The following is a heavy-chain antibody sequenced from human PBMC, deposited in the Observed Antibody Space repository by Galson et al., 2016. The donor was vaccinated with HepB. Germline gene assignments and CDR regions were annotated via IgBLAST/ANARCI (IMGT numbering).Heavy chain of an antibody. D-gene: IGHD5-12*01. CDR1: GFTFSSYW. V-gene: IGHV3-7*01. Sequence: SLRLSCAASGFTFSSYWMTWVRQTPGQGLEWVANIRREATQKNYVDSVKGRFTISRDNAKNSLFLQMNSLRAEDTAVYYCARDLTPSFDSGTYYDAFDIWGQGTMVTVSS. CDR2: IRREATQK. J-gene: IGHJ3*02. CDR3: ARDLTPSFDSGTYYDAFDI.